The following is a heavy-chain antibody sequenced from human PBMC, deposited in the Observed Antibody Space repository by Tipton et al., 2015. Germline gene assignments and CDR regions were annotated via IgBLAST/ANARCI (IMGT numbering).Heavy chain of an antibody. CDR2: ISYIGGT. V-gene: IGHV4-31*03. J-gene: IGHJ4*02. CDR1: GGFISSGGYY. Sequence: TLSLTCSVSGGFISSGGYYWSWIRQHPGKGLEWIGYISYIGGTYYNLSLKSRVTISLDVSKNQFSLNLSSVTAADTAVYYCARSRGASDSGGLAGYWGQGALVTVSS. CDR3: ARSRGASDSGGLAGY. D-gene: IGHD3-22*01.